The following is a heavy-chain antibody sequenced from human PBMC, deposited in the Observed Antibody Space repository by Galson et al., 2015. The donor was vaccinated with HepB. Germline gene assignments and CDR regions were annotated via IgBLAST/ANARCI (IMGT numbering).Heavy chain of an antibody. CDR3: AMATKRWESYYYYYGMDV. V-gene: IGHV3-21*01. Sequence: SLRLSCAASGFTFSSYSMNWVRQAPGKGLEWVSSISSSSSYIYYADSVKGRFTISRDNAKNSLYLQMNSLRAEDTAVYYCAMATKRWESYYYYYGMDVWGQGTTVTVSS. CDR1: GFTFSSYS. CDR2: ISSSSSYI. D-gene: IGHD5-12*01. J-gene: IGHJ6*02.